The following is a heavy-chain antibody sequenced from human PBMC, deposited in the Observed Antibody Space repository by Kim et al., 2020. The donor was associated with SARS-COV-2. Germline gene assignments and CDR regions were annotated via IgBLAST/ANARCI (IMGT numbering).Heavy chain of an antibody. V-gene: IGHV3-73*01. J-gene: IGHJ3*02. CDR1: GFTLSGST. CDR2: IRSKANSYAT. D-gene: IGHD6-19*01. Sequence: GGSLRLSCAASGFTLSGSTVHWVRQASGKGLEWVGRIRSKANSYATAYAASVKNRFTISRDDSKNTAYLQMNRLKTEDTAVYYCARVNPIAGGWYDAFDIWGQGTMVTVSS. CDR3: ARVNPIAGGWYDAFDI.